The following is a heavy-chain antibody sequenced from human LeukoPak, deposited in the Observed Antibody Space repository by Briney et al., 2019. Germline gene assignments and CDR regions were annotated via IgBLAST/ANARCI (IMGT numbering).Heavy chain of an antibody. D-gene: IGHD7-27*01. V-gene: IGHV3-11*04. Sequence: GGSLRLSCAASGFTFSDYYMSWIRQAPGKGLEWVSYISSSGSTIYYADSVKGRFTISRDDSKSTLYLQMNSLRAEDTAVYYCARDQGNSGVNDYWGQGTLVTVSS. J-gene: IGHJ4*02. CDR1: GFTFSDYY. CDR3: ARDQGNSGVNDY. CDR2: ISSSGSTI.